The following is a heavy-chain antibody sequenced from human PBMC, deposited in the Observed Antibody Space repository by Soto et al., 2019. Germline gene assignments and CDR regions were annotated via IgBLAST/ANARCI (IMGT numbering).Heavy chain of an antibody. J-gene: IGHJ3*02. CDR1: GFTFSGYL. Sequence: PGGSLRLSCGASGFTFSGYLMHWVRQAPGKGLVWVSRINSDGSSTSYADSVKGRFTISRDNAKNTLYLQMNSLRAEDTAVYYCFSSGSPDAFDIWGQGTMVTVSS. CDR3: FSSGSPDAFDI. CDR2: INSDGSST. V-gene: IGHV3-74*01. D-gene: IGHD3-22*01.